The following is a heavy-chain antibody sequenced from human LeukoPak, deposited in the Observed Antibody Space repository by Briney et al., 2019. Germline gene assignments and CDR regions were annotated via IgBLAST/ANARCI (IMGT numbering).Heavy chain of an antibody. V-gene: IGHV3-15*01. CDR3: STELRWEQQAAPF. D-gene: IGHD1-26*01. J-gene: IGHJ4*02. CDR2: IKSKTDGGTT. CDR1: GFTFRNAW. Sequence: PGGSLRLSCAASGFTFRNAWMSWVRQAPGKGREWVGRIKSKTDGGTTDYAAPVKGRFTISRDDSKNTLYLQMNSLKTEDTAVYFCSTELRWEQQAAPFWGQGTLVTVSS.